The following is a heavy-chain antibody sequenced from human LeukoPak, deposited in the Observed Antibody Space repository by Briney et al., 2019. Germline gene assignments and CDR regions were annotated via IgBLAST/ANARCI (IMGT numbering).Heavy chain of an antibody. CDR3: VRKFATGD. CDR2: VKSDGTAT. Sequence: GGSLRLSCAASGFTFSSHLMHWVRQAQGTGLVWVSSVKSDGTATNYADSVKGRFTISRDNAKDTLYLQMNSLRVEDTAVYYCVRKFATGDWGQGTLVTVSS. J-gene: IGHJ4*02. D-gene: IGHD1-14*01. V-gene: IGHV3-74*01. CDR1: GFTFSSHL.